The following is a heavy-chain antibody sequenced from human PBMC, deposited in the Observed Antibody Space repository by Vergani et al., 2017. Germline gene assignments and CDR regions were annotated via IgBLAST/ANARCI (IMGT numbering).Heavy chain of an antibody. CDR1: GFSFRNAW. D-gene: IGHD2-21*01. J-gene: IGHJ6*02. V-gene: IGHV3-15*07. CDR3: TAGPRYCGEYSCCWQSDHHYYGMDV. Sequence: EVQLVESGGGIVKPGGSLRLSCVASGFSFRNAWMNWVRRTPGKGLEWVGRIKSTFDRVTTDYAAAVKGRFTISRDDSKNTLFLQTNGLKPVDIGVYYCTAGPRYCGEYSCCWQSDHHYYGMDVWGQGTTVTVSS. CDR2: IKSTFDRVTT.